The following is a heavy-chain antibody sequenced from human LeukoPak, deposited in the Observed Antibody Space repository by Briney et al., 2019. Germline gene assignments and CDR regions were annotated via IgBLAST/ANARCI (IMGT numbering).Heavy chain of an antibody. CDR1: GGTFSSYA. J-gene: IGHJ5*02. Sequence: SVMVSCKASGGTFSSYAISWVRQAPGQGLEWMGGIIPIFGTANYAQKFQGRVTITTDESTSTAYMELSSLRSEDTAVYYCARENYYGSGSYGGNWFDPWGQGTLVTVSS. CDR3: ARENYYGSGSYGGNWFDP. V-gene: IGHV1-69*05. D-gene: IGHD3-10*01. CDR2: IIPIFGTA.